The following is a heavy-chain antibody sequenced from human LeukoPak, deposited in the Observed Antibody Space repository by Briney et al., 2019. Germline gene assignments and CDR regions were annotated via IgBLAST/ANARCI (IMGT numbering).Heavy chain of an antibody. CDR3: ARVPRDGYNYFDY. V-gene: IGHV3-33*01. Sequence: GGSLRLSCAASGFTFSSYGMHWVRQAPGKGLEWVAVIWYDGSNKYYADSVKGRFTISRDNSKNTLYLQMNSLRAEDTAVYYCARVPRDGYNYFDYWGQGTLVTVSS. D-gene: IGHD5-24*01. J-gene: IGHJ4*02. CDR1: GFTFSSYG. CDR2: IWYDGSNK.